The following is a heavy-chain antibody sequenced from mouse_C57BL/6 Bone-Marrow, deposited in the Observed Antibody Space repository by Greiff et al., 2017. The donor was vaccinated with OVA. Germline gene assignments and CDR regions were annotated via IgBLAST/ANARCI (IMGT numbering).Heavy chain of an antibody. CDR1: GYTFPDYY. V-gene: IGHV1-19*01. Sequence: VQLQQSGPVLVKPGASVKMSCKASGYTFPDYYMNWVKQSHGKSLEWIGVINPYNGGTSYNQKFKGKATLTVDKSSSTAYMELNSLTSEDSAVYYCAREEGWFAYWGQGTLVTVAA. CDR2: INPYNGGT. CDR3: AREEGWFAY. J-gene: IGHJ3*01.